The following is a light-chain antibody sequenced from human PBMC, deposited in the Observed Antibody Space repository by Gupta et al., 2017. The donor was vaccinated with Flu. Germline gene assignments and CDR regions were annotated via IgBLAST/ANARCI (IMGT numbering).Light chain of an antibody. V-gene: IGKV3-15*01. J-gene: IGKJ1*01. Sequence: GESATLSCRASQSIASNLAWYQHQPGQAPRLLIYGASTRATGVPARFSSSGSGTEFTLTISNLQSEDFAVYYCQQYHNWPRTFGPGTKVEIK. CDR3: QQYHNWPRT. CDR1: QSIASN. CDR2: GAS.